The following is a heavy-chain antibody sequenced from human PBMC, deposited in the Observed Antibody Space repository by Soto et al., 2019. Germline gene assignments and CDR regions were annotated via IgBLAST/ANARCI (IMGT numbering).Heavy chain of an antibody. CDR1: GYTFTDYD. CDR3: EVTTGY. J-gene: IGHJ4*02. Sequence: QVQVVQSRAEVKKPGASVKVSCKTSGYTFTDYDINWVRKAPGQGLEWKGWMSPDSSNAGYAQQFQGRVSMTSNTSIRTAYMELSSLRTEDTAVYYCEVTTGYWGQGTLVTVSS. CDR2: MSPDSSNA. V-gene: IGHV1-8*01. D-gene: IGHD3-9*01.